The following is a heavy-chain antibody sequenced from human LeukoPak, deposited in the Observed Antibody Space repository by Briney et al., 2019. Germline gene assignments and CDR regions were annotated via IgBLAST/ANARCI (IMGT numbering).Heavy chain of an antibody. D-gene: IGHD6-19*01. V-gene: IGHV3-53*01. CDR2: IYSGGST. CDR1: GLTFSSHW. J-gene: IGHJ1*01. Sequence: GGSLRLSCAASGLTFSSHWMHWLRQAPGKGLEWVSVIYSGGSTYYADSVKGRFTISRDNSKNTLYLQMNSLRAEDTAVYYCARHGYTSGWVRSWGQGTLVTVST. CDR3: ARHGYTSGWVRS.